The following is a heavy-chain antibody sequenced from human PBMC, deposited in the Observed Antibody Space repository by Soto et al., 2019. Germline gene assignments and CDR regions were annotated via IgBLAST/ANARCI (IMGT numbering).Heavy chain of an antibody. CDR1: GDSVSSNSAA. Sequence: PSQTLSLTCAISGDSVSSNSAAWNWIRQSPSRGLEWLGRTYYRSKWYNDYAVSVKSRITINPDTSRNHFSLQLNSVTPEDTAVYYCARDLAARVVEAAPWGNVFDVWGQGTMVTVSS. CDR2: TYYRSKWYN. J-gene: IGHJ3*01. CDR3: ARDLAARVVEAAPWGNVFDV. D-gene: IGHD2-15*01. V-gene: IGHV6-1*01.